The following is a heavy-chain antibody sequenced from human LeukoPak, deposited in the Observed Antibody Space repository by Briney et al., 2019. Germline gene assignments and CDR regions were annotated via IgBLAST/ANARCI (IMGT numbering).Heavy chain of an antibody. V-gene: IGHV1-3*01. Sequence: GASVKVSCKASGYTFTSYAMHWVRQAPGQRLEWMGWINAGNGNTKYSQKFQGRVTITRDTSASAAYMELSSLRSEDTAVYYCARVEDYGDYAEYFQHWGQGTLVTVSS. CDR1: GYTFTSYA. CDR3: ARVEDYGDYAEYFQH. CDR2: INAGNGNT. D-gene: IGHD4-17*01. J-gene: IGHJ1*01.